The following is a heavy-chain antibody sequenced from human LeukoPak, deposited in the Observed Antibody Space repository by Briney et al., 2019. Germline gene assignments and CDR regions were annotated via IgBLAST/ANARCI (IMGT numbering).Heavy chain of an antibody. D-gene: IGHD4-17*01. CDR2: ISWNSGSI. V-gene: IGHV3-9*01. J-gene: IGHJ4*02. Sequence: GRSLRLSCAASGFTFDDYAMHWVRQAPGKGLEWVSGISWNSGSIGYADSVKGRFTISRDNAKNSLYLQMSSLRAEDTALYYCAKKGYGDYSFDYWGQGTLVTVSS. CDR3: AKKGYGDYSFDY. CDR1: GFTFDDYA.